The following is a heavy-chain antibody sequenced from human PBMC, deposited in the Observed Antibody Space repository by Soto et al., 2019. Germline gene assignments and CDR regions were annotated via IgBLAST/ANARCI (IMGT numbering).Heavy chain of an antibody. V-gene: IGHV1-24*01. CDR3: ATVAPAYSSGWYNYYYGMDV. J-gene: IGHJ6*02. CDR1: GYTLTELS. Sequence: QVQLVQSGAEVKKPGASVKVSCKVSGYTLTELSMHWVRQAPGKGLEWMGGFDPEDGETIYAQKFQGRVTMTEDTSTDTANMELSSLRSEDTAVYYCATVAPAYSSGWYNYYYGMDVWGQGTTVTVSS. D-gene: IGHD6-19*01. CDR2: FDPEDGET.